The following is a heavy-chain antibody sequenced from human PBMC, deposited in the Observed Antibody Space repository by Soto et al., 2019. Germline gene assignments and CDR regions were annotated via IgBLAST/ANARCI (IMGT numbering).Heavy chain of an antibody. CDR1: GYTFSSYV. J-gene: IGHJ5*02. D-gene: IGHD6-25*01. V-gene: IGHV1-18*01. Sequence: QVQLMQSRPEVKTPGASVKLSCKASGYTFSSYVIIWVRQAPGQGLEWMGWISPFNYNTNYAQKFQGRVTMTTDTSTNTAYMELRSLRSDDTAVYYCARGGRRLGWFDPWGQGTLVTVSS. CDR2: ISPFNYNT. CDR3: ARGGRRLGWFDP.